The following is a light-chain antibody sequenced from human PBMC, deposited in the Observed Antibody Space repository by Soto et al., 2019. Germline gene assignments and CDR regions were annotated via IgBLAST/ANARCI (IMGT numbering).Light chain of an antibody. CDR3: TSTSTKYFVIL. J-gene: IGLJ2*01. Sequence: QSVLTQPPSVSGSPGQSVTISCTGTSSDTGHADRVSWYQQSPGTAPKLMIYEVNNRPSGVPDRFSGSKSGNTASLTISGLQPEDEADYYCTSTSTKYFVILFGGGTKLTVL. V-gene: IGLV2-18*02. CDR2: EVN. CDR1: SSDTGHADR.